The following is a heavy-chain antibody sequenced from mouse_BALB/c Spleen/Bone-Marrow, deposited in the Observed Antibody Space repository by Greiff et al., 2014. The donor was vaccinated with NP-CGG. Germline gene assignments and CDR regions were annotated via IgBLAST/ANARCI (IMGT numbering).Heavy chain of an antibody. CDR3: ARGGYYGTSLYWYFDV. CDR1: GYTFTNYV. J-gene: IGHJ1*01. V-gene: IGHV1-14*01. CDR2: INPYNDGT. D-gene: IGHD1-1*01. Sequence: EVQLQESGPELVKPGASVKMSCKASGYTFTNYVIHWVKQKPGQGLEWIGYINPYNDGTKYNDKFKGKATLTSDKSSSTAYMEFSSLTSEDSAVYYCARGGYYGTSLYWYFDVWGAGTTVTVPS.